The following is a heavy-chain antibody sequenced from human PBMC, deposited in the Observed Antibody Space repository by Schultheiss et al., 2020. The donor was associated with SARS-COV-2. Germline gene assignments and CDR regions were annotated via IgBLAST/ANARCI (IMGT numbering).Heavy chain of an antibody. Sequence: GESLKISCAASGFTFSSYGMHWVRQAPGKGLEWVAVIWYDGSNKYYADSVKGRFTISRDNSKNTLYLQMNSLRAEDTAVYYCARSGNYDFWSGFIHYYGMDVWGQGTTVTVSS. CDR3: ARSGNYDFWSGFIHYYGMDV. J-gene: IGHJ6*02. V-gene: IGHV3-33*01. CDR1: GFTFSSYG. D-gene: IGHD3-3*01. CDR2: IWYDGSNK.